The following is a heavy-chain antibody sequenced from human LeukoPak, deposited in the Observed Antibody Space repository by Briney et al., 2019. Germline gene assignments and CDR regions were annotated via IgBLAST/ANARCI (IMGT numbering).Heavy chain of an antibody. Sequence: GASVKVSCKASGGTFSSYAISWVRQAPGQGLEWMGRIIPIFGIANYAQKFQGRVTITADKSTSTAYMELSSLRSEDTAVYYCAVRGGDSYNWDDLNLYYWGQGTLVTVSS. J-gene: IGHJ4*02. CDR2: IIPIFGIA. V-gene: IGHV1-69*04. CDR3: AVRGGDSYNWDDLNLYY. CDR1: GGTFSSYA. D-gene: IGHD5-24*01.